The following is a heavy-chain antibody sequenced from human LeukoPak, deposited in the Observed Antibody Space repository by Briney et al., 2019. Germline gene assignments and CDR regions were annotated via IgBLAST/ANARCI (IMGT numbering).Heavy chain of an antibody. Sequence: PSETLSLTCTVSGGSILDSTYYWAWIRQPPGKGLEWTATIFYTGNTHYNPSPKSRVTMSVDTVKNQFSLNLNSVTAADTAVYYCARQSSGYYYGWFDPWGQGTLVSVSS. V-gene: IGHV4-39*01. D-gene: IGHD3-22*01. CDR2: IFYTGNT. J-gene: IGHJ5*02. CDR3: ARQSSGYYYGWFDP. CDR1: GGSILDSTYY.